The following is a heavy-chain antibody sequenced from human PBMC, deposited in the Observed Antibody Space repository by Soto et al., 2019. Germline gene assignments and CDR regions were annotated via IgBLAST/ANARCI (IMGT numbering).Heavy chain of an antibody. V-gene: IGHV1-69*13. CDR3: ARDQANWNYGGYYYYGMDV. J-gene: IGHJ6*01. Sequence: GASVKVSCEASGGTFSSYAMSWVRQAPGQGLEWMGGIIPIFGTANYAQKFQGRVTITADESTSTAYMELSSLRSEDTAVYYCARDQANWNYGGYYYYGMDVWGQGTTVTVSS. CDR1: GGTFSSYA. D-gene: IGHD1-7*01. CDR2: IIPIFGTA.